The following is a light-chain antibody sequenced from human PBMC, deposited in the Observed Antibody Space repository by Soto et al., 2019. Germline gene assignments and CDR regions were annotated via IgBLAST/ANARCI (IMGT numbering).Light chain of an antibody. CDR2: WAS. CDR1: QSVLYSSNNKNY. J-gene: IGKJ1*01. V-gene: IGKV4-1*01. CDR3: QQYYSTPWT. Sequence: DIVRTQSPDSLAASLGEGATINCKSSQSVLYSSNNKNYLAWYQQKPGQPPKLLIYWASTRESGVPDRFSGSGSGTDFTLTISSLQAEDVAVYYCQQYYSTPWTFGQGTKV.